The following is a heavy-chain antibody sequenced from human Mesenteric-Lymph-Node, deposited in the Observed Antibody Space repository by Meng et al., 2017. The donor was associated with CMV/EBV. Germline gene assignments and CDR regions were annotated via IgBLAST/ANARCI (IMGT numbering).Heavy chain of an antibody. J-gene: IGHJ6*02. CDR3: AKEGGRFLEWLSHYYGMDV. D-gene: IGHD3-3*01. Sequence: GESLKISCAASGFTFITYSMKWVRQAPGKGLECISHISGTSTAIYYADSVKDRFTISRDNAKNSLYLQMNSLRAEDTAVYYCAKEGGRFLEWLSHYYGMDVWGQGTTVTVSS. CDR2: ISGTSTAI. V-gene: IGHV3-48*04. CDR1: GFTFITYS.